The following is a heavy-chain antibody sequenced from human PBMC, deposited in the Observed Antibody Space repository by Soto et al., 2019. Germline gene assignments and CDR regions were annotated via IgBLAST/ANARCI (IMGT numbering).Heavy chain of an antibody. CDR3: ARGRYDYVWGSYRYIHYFDY. Sequence: LTPLSAVSGAPFSGYYWSWIRQPPGKGLEWIGEINHSGSTNYNPSLKSRVTISVDTSKNQFSLKLSSVTAADTAVYYCARGRYDYVWGSYRYIHYFDYWGQGTLVTVSS. CDR2: INHSGST. CDR1: GAPFSGYY. J-gene: IGHJ4*02. D-gene: IGHD3-16*02. V-gene: IGHV4-34*01.